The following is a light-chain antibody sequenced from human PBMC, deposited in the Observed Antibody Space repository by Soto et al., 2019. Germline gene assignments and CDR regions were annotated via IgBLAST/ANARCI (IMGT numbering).Light chain of an antibody. Sequence: QSVLTQSSSASASLGSSVKLTCTLSSGHSRYIIAWHQQRPGKGPRYLLKVEASGSFNKGSGVPDRFSGSSSGADRYLTISNLQFEDEADYYCESWDSNTWVFGGGTKLTVL. CDR1: SGHSRYI. CDR3: ESWDSNTWV. J-gene: IGLJ3*02. CDR2: VEASGSF. V-gene: IGLV4-60*02.